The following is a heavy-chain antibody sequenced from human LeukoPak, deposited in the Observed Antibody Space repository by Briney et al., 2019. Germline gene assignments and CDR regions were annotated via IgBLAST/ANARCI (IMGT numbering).Heavy chain of an antibody. J-gene: IGHJ4*02. CDR1: GFTFSDYY. CDR3: ATGARNSTPWATIDY. V-gene: IGHV3-11*04. Sequence: GGSLRLSCAASGFTFSDYYMSWIRQAPGKGLEWVSYISSSGSTIYYADSVKGRFTISRDNAKNSLYLQMNSLRAEDTAVYYCATGARNSTPWATIDYWGQGTLVTVSS. D-gene: IGHD2/OR15-2a*01. CDR2: ISSSGSTI.